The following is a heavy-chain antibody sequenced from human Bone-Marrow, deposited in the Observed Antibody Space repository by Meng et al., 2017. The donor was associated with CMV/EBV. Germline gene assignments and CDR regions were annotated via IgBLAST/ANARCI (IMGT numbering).Heavy chain of an antibody. Sequence: ASVKVSCKASGYTFTSYDINWVRQTTGQGLEWMGWMNPNSGNTGYAQKFQGRVTITRNTSISTAYMELSSLTSEDTAVYYCARDRNRDGYNSPLNYWGQGTLVTVSS. CDR3: ARDRNRDGYNSPLNY. CDR2: MNPNSGNT. V-gene: IGHV1-8*03. CDR1: GYTFTSYD. D-gene: IGHD5-24*01. J-gene: IGHJ4*02.